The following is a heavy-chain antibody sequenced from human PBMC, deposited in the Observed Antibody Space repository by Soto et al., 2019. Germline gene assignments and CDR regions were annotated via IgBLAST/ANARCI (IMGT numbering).Heavy chain of an antibody. CDR3: ATVGYYDILTGYYNDYYYVMDV. D-gene: IGHD3-9*01. Sequence: ASVKVSCKVSGYTLTELSMHWVRQAPGKGLEWMGGFDPEDGETIYAQKFQGRVTMTEDTSTDTAYMELSSLRSEDTAVYYCATVGYYDILTGYYNDYYYVMDVWGQGTTVTVSS. CDR2: FDPEDGET. V-gene: IGHV1-24*01. CDR1: GYTLTELS. J-gene: IGHJ6*02.